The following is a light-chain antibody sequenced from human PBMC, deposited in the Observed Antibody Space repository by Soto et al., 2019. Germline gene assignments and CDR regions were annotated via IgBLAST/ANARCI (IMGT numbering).Light chain of an antibody. J-gene: IGLJ1*01. Sequence: QSALTQPASVSGSPGQSITISCTGTSSDGGSYNLVSWYQQHPGKAPKLMIYEVSKRPSGVSNRFSGSKSGNTASLTISGLQAEDEADYYCCSYAGSSTSYVFGTGTKLTVL. CDR2: EVS. CDR1: SSDGGSYNL. V-gene: IGLV2-23*02. CDR3: CSYAGSSTSYV.